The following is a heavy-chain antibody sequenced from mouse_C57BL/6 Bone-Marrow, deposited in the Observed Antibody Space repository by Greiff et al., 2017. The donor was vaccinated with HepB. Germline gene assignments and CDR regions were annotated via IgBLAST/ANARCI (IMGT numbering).Heavy chain of an antibody. CDR2: ISDGGSYT. D-gene: IGHD1-1*01. CDR1: GFTFSSYA. Sequence: EVQVVESGGGLVKPGGSLKLSCAASGFTFSSYAMSWVRQTPEKRLEWVATISDGGSYTYYPDNVKGRFTISRDNAKNNLYLQMSHLKSEDTAMYYCARDYYGSGGFAYWGQGTLVTVSA. CDR3: ARDYYGSGGFAY. J-gene: IGHJ3*01. V-gene: IGHV5-4*01.